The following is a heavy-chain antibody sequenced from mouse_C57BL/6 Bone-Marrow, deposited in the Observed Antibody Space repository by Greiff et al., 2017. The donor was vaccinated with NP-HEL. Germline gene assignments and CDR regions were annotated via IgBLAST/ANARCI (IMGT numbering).Heavy chain of an antibody. V-gene: IGHV6-6*01. CDR2: IRNKANNHAT. D-gene: IGHD2-4*01. CDR3: TRAMITTGGYYYAMDY. CDR1: GFTFSDAW. J-gene: IGHJ4*01. Sequence: EVQLQQSGGGLVQPGGSMKLSCAASGFTFSDAWMDWVRQSPEKGLEWVAEIRNKANNHATYYAESVKGRFTISRDDSKSSVYLQMNSLRAEDTGIYYCTRAMITTGGYYYAMDYWGQGTSVTVSS.